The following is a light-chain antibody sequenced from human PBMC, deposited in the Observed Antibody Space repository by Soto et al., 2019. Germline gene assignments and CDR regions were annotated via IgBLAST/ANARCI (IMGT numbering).Light chain of an antibody. V-gene: IGLV2-14*01. J-gene: IGLJ3*02. CDR1: SSDVGAYNY. CDR2: GVY. Sequence: QSALTQPASVSGSPGQSITISCTGTSSDVGAYNYVSWYQQHPGIAPKLLIYGVYYRPSGVSNRFSGSKSGNTAYLTISGLQDEDEADYNFSSFTTITTWVFGGGTKLTVL. CDR3: SSFTTITTWV.